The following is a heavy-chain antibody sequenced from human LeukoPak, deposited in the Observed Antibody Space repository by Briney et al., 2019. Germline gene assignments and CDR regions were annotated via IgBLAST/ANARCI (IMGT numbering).Heavy chain of an antibody. V-gene: IGHV4-31*03. D-gene: IGHD2-2*01. CDR2: IYYSGST. CDR1: GGSISSGGYY. Sequence: SETLSLTCTVSGGSISSGGYYWSWIRQYPGKGLEWIGYIYYSGSTYYNPSLKSRVTISVDTSKNQFSLKLSSVTAADTAVYYCARTSTPGGWFDPWGQGTLVTVSS. CDR3: ARTSTPGGWFDP. J-gene: IGHJ5*02.